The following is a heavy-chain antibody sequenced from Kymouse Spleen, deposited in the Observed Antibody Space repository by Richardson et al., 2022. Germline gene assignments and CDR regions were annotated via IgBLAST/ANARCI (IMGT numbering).Heavy chain of an antibody. J-gene: IGHJ6*02. CDR2: IKQDGSEK. CDR1: GFTFSSYW. CDR3: ARDQSSSSWYVLYYYYYYGMDV. Sequence: EVQLVESGGGLVQPGGSLRLSCAASGFTFSSYWMSWVRQAPGKGLEWVANIKQDGSEKYYVDSVKGRFTISRDNAKNSLYLQMNSLRAEDTAVYYCARDQSSSSWYVLYYYYYYGMDVWGQGTTVTVSS. V-gene: IGHV3-7*01. D-gene: IGHD6-13*01.